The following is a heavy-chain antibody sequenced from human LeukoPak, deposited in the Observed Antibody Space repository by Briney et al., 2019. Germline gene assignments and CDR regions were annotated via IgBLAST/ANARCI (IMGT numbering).Heavy chain of an antibody. V-gene: IGHV1-18*04. D-gene: IGHD6-13*01. CDR1: GYTFTSYG. Sequence: ASVKVSCKASGYTFTSYGITWVRQAPGQGLECVGWISAYNGNTNYARNLQGRVTMTTDTSTTTAYMELRSLRSDDTAVYYCALYSSSPYYYAMDVWDKGTTVIVSS. CDR3: ALYSSSPYYYAMDV. J-gene: IGHJ6*04. CDR2: ISAYNGNT.